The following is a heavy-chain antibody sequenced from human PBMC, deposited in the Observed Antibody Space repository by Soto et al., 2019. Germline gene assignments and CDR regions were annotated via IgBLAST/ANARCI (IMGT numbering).Heavy chain of an antibody. D-gene: IGHD6-6*01. CDR1: EFTFSSYE. V-gene: IGHV3-48*03. CDR2: ISSSGSTI. J-gene: IGHJ4*02. CDR3: ASLKEYSSSSPNY. Sequence: GGSLRLSCAASEFTFSSYEMNWVRQAPGKGLEWVSYISSSGSTIYYADSVKGRFTISRDNAKNSLYLQMNSLRAEDTAVYYCASLKEYSSSSPNYWGQGTLVTVSS.